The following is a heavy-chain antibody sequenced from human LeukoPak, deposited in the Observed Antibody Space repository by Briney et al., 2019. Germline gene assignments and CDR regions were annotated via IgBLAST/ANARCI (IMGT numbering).Heavy chain of an antibody. CDR2: IASDGSST. Sequence: GGSLRLSCAASGFTFSSYWMNWFRQAPGKGLVWVSRIASDGSSTTYADSVKGRFSISRDNAKNSLYLQMNSLRAEDTAVYYCARENTIEWGQGTLVTVSS. V-gene: IGHV3-74*01. J-gene: IGHJ4*02. CDR1: GFTFSSYW. D-gene: IGHD3-3*01. CDR3: ARENTIE.